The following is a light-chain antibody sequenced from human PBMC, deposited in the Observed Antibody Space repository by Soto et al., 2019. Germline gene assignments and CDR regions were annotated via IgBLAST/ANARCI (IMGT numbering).Light chain of an antibody. CDR3: QQRNVWPPVT. Sequence: EIALTQSPATLSLSPGERATLSCRASPSVTNFLAWYQQKPGQAPRLLIYGAFNRATGIPARFSGSGSGTDFTLTISSLEPEDSAVYYCQQRNVWPPVTFGQGTRLE. J-gene: IGKJ5*01. CDR2: GAF. V-gene: IGKV3-11*01. CDR1: PSVTNF.